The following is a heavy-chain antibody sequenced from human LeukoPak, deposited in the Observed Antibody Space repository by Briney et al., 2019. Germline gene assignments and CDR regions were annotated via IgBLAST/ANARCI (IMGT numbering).Heavy chain of an antibody. CDR1: GFTFSSHG. J-gene: IGHJ5*02. Sequence: GGSLRLSCAASGFTFSSHGMHWVRQAPGKGLEWVAVIWYDGSKRYYADSVKGRFTISRDNSKNTLYLQMNSLRAEDTAVYYCAKDHSFDSSGYPWFDPWGQGTLVTVSS. V-gene: IGHV3-30*02. D-gene: IGHD3-22*01. CDR2: IWYDGSKR. CDR3: AKDHSFDSSGYPWFDP.